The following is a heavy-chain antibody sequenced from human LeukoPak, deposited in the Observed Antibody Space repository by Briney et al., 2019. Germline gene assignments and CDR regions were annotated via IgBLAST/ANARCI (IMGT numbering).Heavy chain of an antibody. Sequence: ASVKVSCKASGYTFTGYYMHWVRQAPGQGLEWMGWISAYNGNTNYAQKLQGRVTMTTDTSTSTAYMELRSLRSDDTAVYYCARVGPRYCSGGSCSRFDPWGQGTLVTVSS. CDR1: GYTFTGYY. CDR3: ARVGPRYCSGGSCSRFDP. V-gene: IGHV1-18*04. J-gene: IGHJ5*02. CDR2: ISAYNGNT. D-gene: IGHD2-15*01.